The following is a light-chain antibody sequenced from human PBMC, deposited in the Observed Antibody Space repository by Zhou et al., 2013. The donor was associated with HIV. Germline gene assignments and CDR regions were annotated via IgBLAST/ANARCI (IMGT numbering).Light chain of an antibody. CDR2: KSS. V-gene: IGKV1-5*03. J-gene: IGKJ3*01. CDR3: RRHNDVPLT. Sequence: DIQMTQSPSTLSASIGDRVIITCRASQSVNGWLAWYQQKPGKAPKVLIYKSSSLESGVPSRFAGSGSGTEFTLTISSLQPEDVATYYCRRHNDVPLTFGPGTKVHIK. CDR1: QSVNGW.